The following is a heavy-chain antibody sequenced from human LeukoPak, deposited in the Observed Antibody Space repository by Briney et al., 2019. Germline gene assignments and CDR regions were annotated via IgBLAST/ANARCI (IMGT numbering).Heavy chain of an antibody. Sequence: SETLSLTCTVSGGSISSSSYYWGWIRQPPGKGLEWIGSIYYSGSTYYNPSLKSRVTISVDTSKNQFSLKLSSVTAADTAVYYCARLGGDIVVVPAAIFFDYWGQGTLVTGSS. CDR1: GGSISSSSYY. CDR2: IYYSGST. CDR3: ARLGGDIVVVPAAIFFDY. V-gene: IGHV4-39*01. D-gene: IGHD2-2*01. J-gene: IGHJ4*02.